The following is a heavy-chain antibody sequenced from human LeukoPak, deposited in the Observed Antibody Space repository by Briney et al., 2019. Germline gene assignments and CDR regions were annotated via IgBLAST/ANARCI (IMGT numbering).Heavy chain of an antibody. V-gene: IGHV1-58*02. CDR3: AADRYCSSTKCGHWFDP. J-gene: IGHJ5*02. CDR2: IFFGSGNT. CDR1: GFTLTTSS. Sequence: SVNVSCKASGFTLTTSSMQWVRQARGQPLEWIGWIFFGSGNTNYAQKFQERVTITRHMSTSTAYMELSSLRSEDTAVYYCAADRYCSSTKCGHWFDPWGQGTLVTVSS. D-gene: IGHD2-2*01.